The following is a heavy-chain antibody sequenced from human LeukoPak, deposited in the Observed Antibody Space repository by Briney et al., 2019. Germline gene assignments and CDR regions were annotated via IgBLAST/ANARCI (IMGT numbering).Heavy chain of an antibody. V-gene: IGHV4-61*09. CDR2: IYTSKSM. CDR3: TKGRGI. J-gene: IGHJ4*02. D-gene: IGHD3-10*01. CDR1: GGSISSGFYD. Sequence: SETLSLTCTVSGGSISSGFYDWYWIRQPTGKGLEWIGHIYTSKSMNYNPSLKSRVTISVDTSKNQFSLKLTSVTAADTAVYYCTKGRGIWGQGTLVTVSS.